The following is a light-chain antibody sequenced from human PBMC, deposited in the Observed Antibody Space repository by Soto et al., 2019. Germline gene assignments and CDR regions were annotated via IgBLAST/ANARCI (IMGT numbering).Light chain of an antibody. Sequence: EIVLTQSPGTLSLSPGERATLSCRDSQSVFNNNLAWYQQKPGQAPRLLMFGASNRATGIPDRFSGSGSGTVFTLTISRLEPEDFAIYHCQQYGGSPRTFGQGTKLEIK. V-gene: IGKV3-20*01. CDR3: QQYGGSPRT. J-gene: IGKJ2*01. CDR2: GAS. CDR1: QSVFNNN.